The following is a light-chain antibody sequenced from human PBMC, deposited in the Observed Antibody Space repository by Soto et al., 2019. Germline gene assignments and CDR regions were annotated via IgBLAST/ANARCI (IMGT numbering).Light chain of an antibody. J-gene: IGLJ2*01. Sequence: QSVLTQTPSVSGAPGQKITMSCTGSSSNIGAGYDVHWYQQVPGAAPRLLIYADNNRPSWVPDRFSASKSGTSASLAITGLQGEDEANYYCQSYDTSLSGAIFGAGTKLTVL. CDR2: ADN. V-gene: IGLV1-40*01. CDR3: QSYDTSLSGAI. CDR1: SSNIGAGYD.